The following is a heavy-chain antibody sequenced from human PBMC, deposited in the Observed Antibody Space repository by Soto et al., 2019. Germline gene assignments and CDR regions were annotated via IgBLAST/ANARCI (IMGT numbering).Heavy chain of an antibody. V-gene: IGHV1-69*06. Sequence: QVQLVPSGAEVKKPGSSVKVSCQSSGGTFGSYAISWVRQAPGQGLEWMGGVIPIFGTPHSAQKFHGRVTITADIPTSTAYLELISLKSADTAVYYCAKLRWTISLQEEDAIWGQGTLVTVSS. CDR1: GGTFGSYA. CDR3: AKLRWTISLQEEDAI. CDR2: VIPIFGTP. D-gene: IGHD4-17*01. J-gene: IGHJ4*02.